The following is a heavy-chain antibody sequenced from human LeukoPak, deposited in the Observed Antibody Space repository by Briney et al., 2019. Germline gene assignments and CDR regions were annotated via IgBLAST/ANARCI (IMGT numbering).Heavy chain of an antibody. Sequence: SETLSLTCTVSGGSISSYYWGWIRQPPGKGLEWIGSIYYSGSTYYNPSLKSRVTISVDTSKNQFSLKLSSVTAADTAVYYCASITKLGYCSGGSCLEDVWGQGTTVTVSS. J-gene: IGHJ6*02. CDR2: IYYSGST. D-gene: IGHD2-15*01. V-gene: IGHV4-39*07. CDR3: ASITKLGYCSGGSCLEDV. CDR1: GGSISSYY.